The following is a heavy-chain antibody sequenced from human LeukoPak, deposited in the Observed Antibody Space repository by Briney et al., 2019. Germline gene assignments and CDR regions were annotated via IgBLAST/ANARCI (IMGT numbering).Heavy chain of an antibody. J-gene: IGHJ4*02. CDR2: IRNDGSNT. V-gene: IGHV3-30*02. D-gene: IGHD3-10*01. Sequence: GGSLRLSCAASGFSFSSYGMHWLRQAPGKGLEWVAFIRNDGSNTYYADSVKGRFTISRDNAKNSLYLQMNSLRAEDTAVYYCARAGFTFSDYFGSFFDYWGQGTLVTVSS. CDR1: GFSFSSYG. CDR3: ARAGFTFSDYFGSFFDY.